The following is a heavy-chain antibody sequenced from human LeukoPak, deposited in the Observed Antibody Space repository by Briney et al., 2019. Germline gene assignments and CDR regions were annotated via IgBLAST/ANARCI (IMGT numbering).Heavy chain of an antibody. J-gene: IGHJ4*02. CDR2: IYSGGDT. CDR3: ARRSGEGYFDY. D-gene: IGHD1-26*01. Sequence: GGPLGLSCAVSGFTDSSNYIIWVRHSPGKGLEWLSVIYSGGDTYYADSVQGRFTISRDNSRNTLYLQMNFLRAEDTAVYYCARRSGEGYFDYWGQGTLVTVSS. V-gene: IGHV3-66*01. CDR1: GFTDSSNY.